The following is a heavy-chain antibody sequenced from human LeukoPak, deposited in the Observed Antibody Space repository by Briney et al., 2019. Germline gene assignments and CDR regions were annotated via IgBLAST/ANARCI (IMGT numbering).Heavy chain of an antibody. CDR1: GYTFTSYA. D-gene: IGHD2-21*02. CDR3: ARAYCGGDCYSGGYYYYYMDV. V-gene: IGHV7-4-1*02. CDR2: INTNTGNP. Sequence: GASVKVSCKASGYTFTSYAMNWVRQAPGQGLEWMGWINTNTGNPTYAQGFTGRFVFSLDTSVSTAYLQISSLKAEDTAVYYCARAYCGGDCYSGGYYYYYMDVWGKGTTVTVSS. J-gene: IGHJ6*03.